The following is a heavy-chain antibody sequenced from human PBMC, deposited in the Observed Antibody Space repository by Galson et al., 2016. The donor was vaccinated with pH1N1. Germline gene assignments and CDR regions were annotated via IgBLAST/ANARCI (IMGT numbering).Heavy chain of an antibody. D-gene: IGHD7-27*01. CDR2: VYYSGST. CDR1: GASMSTYY. CDR3: ATWGLATGGLDY. V-gene: IGHV4-59*01. Sequence: SETLSLTCSVSGASMSTYYWNWIRQPPGKRLEWIGDVYYSGSTNYNPSLKNRVTSSLDMSKNQLSLRLRSVTAADTAIYFCATWGLATGGLDYWGQGTLVTVSS. J-gene: IGHJ4*02.